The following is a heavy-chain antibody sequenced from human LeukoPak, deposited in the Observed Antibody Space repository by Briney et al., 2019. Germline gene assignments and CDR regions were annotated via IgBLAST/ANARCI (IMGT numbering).Heavy chain of an antibody. V-gene: IGHV4-59*01. CDR1: GGSISSYY. Sequence: SETLCLTCTVSGGSISSYYWSWIRQPPGKGLEWIGYIYYSGSTNYNPSLKSRVTISVDTSKNQFSLKLSSVTAADTAVYYCAREDDSGGYLNWFDPWGQGTLVTVSS. CDR2: IYYSGST. CDR3: AREDDSGGYLNWFDP. J-gene: IGHJ5*02. D-gene: IGHD3-22*01.